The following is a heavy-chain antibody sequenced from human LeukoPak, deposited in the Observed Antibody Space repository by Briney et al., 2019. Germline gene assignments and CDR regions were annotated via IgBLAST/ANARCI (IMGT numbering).Heavy chain of an antibody. J-gene: IGHJ6*03. CDR2: FYYSGST. V-gene: IGHV4-39*01. Sequence: PSETLSLTCTVSGGSITSNSYYWGWSRQPPGKGLEWIGSFYYSGSTYYNPSLKSRVTISVDTSKNQFSLKLTSVTAADTAVYYCASQYFGYYYMDVWGKGTTVTVSS. CDR3: ASQYFGYYYMDV. CDR1: GGSITSNSYY. D-gene: IGHD3-9*01.